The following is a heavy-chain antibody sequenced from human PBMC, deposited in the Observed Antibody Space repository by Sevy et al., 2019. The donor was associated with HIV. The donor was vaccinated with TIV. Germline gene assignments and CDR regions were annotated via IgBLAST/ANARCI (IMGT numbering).Heavy chain of an antibody. D-gene: IGHD6-6*01. J-gene: IGHJ4*02. CDR3: AKDLTGRYSSSSGDFDN. CDR1: GFTFSIYG. CDR2: IRYDGSTK. V-gene: IGHV3-30*02. Sequence: GGSLRLSCAASGFTFSIYGMHWVRQAPGKGLEWVACIRYDGSTKYYADSVKGRFTISRDNSKNTLYLQMNSLRAEDTAVYYCAKDLTGRYSSSSGDFDNWGQGTLVTVSS.